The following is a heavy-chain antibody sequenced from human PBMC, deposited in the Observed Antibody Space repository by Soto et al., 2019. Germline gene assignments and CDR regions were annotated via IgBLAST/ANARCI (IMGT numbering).Heavy chain of an antibody. V-gene: IGHV3-7*03. D-gene: IGHD4-4*01. Sequence: EVQLVQSGGGLVQPGGSLRLSCVGSGFTFTDFYMNWVRQAPGKGLEWVANIRPDGTETNYVESVRGRFTTSRDNAKNSLFLQMHSLRADDTALYYCAGWGGQDYNYWGQGILVTVSS. CDR2: IRPDGTET. CDR3: AGWGGQDYNY. J-gene: IGHJ4*02. CDR1: GFTFTDFY.